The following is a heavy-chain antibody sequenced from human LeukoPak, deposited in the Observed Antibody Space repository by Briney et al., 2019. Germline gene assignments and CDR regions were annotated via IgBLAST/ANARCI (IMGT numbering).Heavy chain of an antibody. D-gene: IGHD5-24*01. J-gene: IGHJ4*02. CDR3: AKFRSRDGYNWGLYFDY. Sequence: KPGGSLRLSCAASGFTFSDYYMSWIRQAPGKGLEWVSYISSSGSTIYYADSVKGRFTISRDNAKNSLYLQMNSLRAEDTALYYCAKFRSRDGYNWGLYFDYWGQGTLVTVSS. CDR1: GFTFSDYY. V-gene: IGHV3-11*01. CDR2: ISSSGSTI.